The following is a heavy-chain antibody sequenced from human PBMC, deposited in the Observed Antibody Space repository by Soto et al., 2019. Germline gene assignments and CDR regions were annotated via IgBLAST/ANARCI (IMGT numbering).Heavy chain of an antibody. CDR1: GFTFSSYS. CDR2: ISSSSSYI. Sequence: EVQLVESGGGLVKPGGSLRLSCAASGFTFSSYSMNWVRQAPGKGLEWVSSISSSSSYIYYADSVKGRFTISRDNAKNSLYLQMNSLRAEDTAVYYCARVAEITYYDFWSGYYSLKHYYYYMDVWGKGTTVTVSS. J-gene: IGHJ6*03. V-gene: IGHV3-21*01. D-gene: IGHD3-3*01. CDR3: ARVAEITYYDFWSGYYSLKHYYYYMDV.